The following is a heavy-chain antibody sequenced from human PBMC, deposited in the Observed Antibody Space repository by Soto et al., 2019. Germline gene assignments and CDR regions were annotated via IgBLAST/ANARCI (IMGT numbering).Heavy chain of an antibody. CDR1: EGTFNSYA. D-gene: IGHD6-13*01. V-gene: IGHV1-69*01. Sequence: QAQVVQSGAEVRKPGSSVKVSCKASEGTFNSYAIAWVRQAPGQGLEWMGGIIPFYNTLNYAQKFQDRVTIPADDSTNTVYMELSRLRSDDTAVYFCASGASRWYPYFFDSWAQGTLVTVSS. CDR2: IIPFYNTL. CDR3: ASGASRWYPYFFDS. J-gene: IGHJ4*02.